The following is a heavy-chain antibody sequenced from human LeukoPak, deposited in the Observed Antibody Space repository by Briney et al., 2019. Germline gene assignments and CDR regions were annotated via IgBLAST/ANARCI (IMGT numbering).Heavy chain of an antibody. CDR1: GGSFSGYY. CDR3: ARVGYYGSGTGY. V-gene: IGHV4-34*01. J-gene: IGHJ4*02. Sequence: SETLSLTCAVYGGSFSGYYWSWIRQPPGKGLEWIGEINHSGSTNYNPSLKSRVTISVDTSKNQFSLKLSSVTAADTAVYCCARVGYYGSGTGYWGQGTLVTVSS. D-gene: IGHD3-10*01. CDR2: INHSGST.